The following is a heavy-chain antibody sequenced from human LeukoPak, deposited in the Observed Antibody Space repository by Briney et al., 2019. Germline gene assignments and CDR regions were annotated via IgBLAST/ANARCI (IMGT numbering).Heavy chain of an antibody. V-gene: IGHV1-69*13. J-gene: IGHJ4*02. CDR3: TCIAAAGIALAPFDY. CDR1: GGTFSSYA. Sequence: SVKVSCKASGGTFSSYAISWVRQAPGQGLEWMGGIIPIFGTANYAQKFQGRVTITADESTSTAYMELSSLRSEDTAVYYCTCIAAAGIALAPFDYWGQGTLVTVSS. D-gene: IGHD6-13*01. CDR2: IIPIFGTA.